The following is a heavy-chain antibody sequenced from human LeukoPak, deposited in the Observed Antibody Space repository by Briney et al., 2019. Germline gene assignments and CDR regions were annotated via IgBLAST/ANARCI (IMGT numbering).Heavy chain of an antibody. CDR2: SNAYSGNT. CDR1: GYRFTTYG. CDR3: VFGECSSTSCYPRRDY. J-gene: IGHJ4*02. Sequence: ASVTVSCKASGYRFTTYGISWVRQAPGQGLEWVGWSNAYSGNTDYTENLQGRVTMATDTSTATAYMELRSLRSDDTAVYYCVFGECSSTSCYPRRDYWGQGTLVTVSS. V-gene: IGHV1-18*01. D-gene: IGHD2-2*01.